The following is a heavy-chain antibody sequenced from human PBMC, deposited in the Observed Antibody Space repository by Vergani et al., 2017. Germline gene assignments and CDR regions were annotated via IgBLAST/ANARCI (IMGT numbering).Heavy chain of an antibody. D-gene: IGHD3-22*01. Sequence: QITLKESGPTLGKPTQTLTLTCTFSGFSLSTIGVVLGWIRQPPGKALEWLALIYWDDAKRYSPYLKSRLTITKDSSKNKVVRTMTNMDPVDTATYYLAHSQYYYDSSGGGVGYWGQGTLVTVSS. J-gene: IGHJ4*02. CDR1: GFSLSTIGVV. CDR3: AHSQYYYDSSGGGVGY. CDR2: IYWDDAK. V-gene: IGHV2-5*02.